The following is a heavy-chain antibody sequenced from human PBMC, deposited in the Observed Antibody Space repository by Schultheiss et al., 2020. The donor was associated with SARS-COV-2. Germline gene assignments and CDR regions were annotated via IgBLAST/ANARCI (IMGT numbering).Heavy chain of an antibody. D-gene: IGHD3-22*01. CDR3: ARAYDSSGYSHFDY. V-gene: IGHV5-51*01. CDR2: IYPGDSDT. Sequence: GSLRLSCKGSGYSFTTYWIGWVRQMPGKGLEWMGIIYPGDSDTRYSPSFQGQVTISADKSISTAYLQWSSLKASDTAMYYCARAYDSSGYSHFDYWGQGTLVTVSS. J-gene: IGHJ4*02. CDR1: GYSFTTYW.